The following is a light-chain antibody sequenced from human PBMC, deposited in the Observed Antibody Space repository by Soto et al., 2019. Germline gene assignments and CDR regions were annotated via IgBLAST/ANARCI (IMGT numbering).Light chain of an antibody. Sequence: EIVMTQSPATLSVSPGQRFTLSCRASQSVNTNLAWYQHKPGQAPRLLIYGASTRATGIPARFSGTGSGTEFTLTISSLQSEDFAVYYCQQYNNWTWTFGQGTKVDI. CDR2: GAS. V-gene: IGKV3-15*01. CDR1: QSVNTN. J-gene: IGKJ1*01. CDR3: QQYNNWTWT.